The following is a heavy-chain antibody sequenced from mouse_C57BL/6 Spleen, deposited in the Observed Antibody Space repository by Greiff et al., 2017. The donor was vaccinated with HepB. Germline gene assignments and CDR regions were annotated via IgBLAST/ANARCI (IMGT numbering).Heavy chain of an antibody. CDR2: IDPSVSYT. J-gene: IGHJ4*01. Sequence: QVQLQQPGAELVKPGASVKLSCKASGYTFTSYWMQWVKQRPGQGLEWIGEIDPSVSYTNYNQKFKGKATLTVDTSSSTAYMQLSSLTSEDSAVYYCASNDGYYYAMDYWGQGTSVTVAS. V-gene: IGHV1-50*01. D-gene: IGHD2-3*01. CDR1: GYTFTSYW. CDR3: ASNDGYYYAMDY.